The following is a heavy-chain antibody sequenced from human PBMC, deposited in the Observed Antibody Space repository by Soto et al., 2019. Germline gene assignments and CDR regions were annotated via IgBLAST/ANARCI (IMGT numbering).Heavy chain of an antibody. V-gene: IGHV3-30-3*01. D-gene: IGHD3-22*01. CDR2: IAYDGSNK. J-gene: IGHJ4*02. CDR1: GFTFSSCA. Sequence: GGSLRLSFAASGFTFSSCAMHWVRQAPGKGLEGVSFIAYDGSNKYYADSVKGRFTIFRDNSNDTLYLQMNSLIAEDTAVYYCARDPGDSSGYISTSYFHXWGQVTLFTVSX. CDR3: ARDPGDSSGYISTSYFHX.